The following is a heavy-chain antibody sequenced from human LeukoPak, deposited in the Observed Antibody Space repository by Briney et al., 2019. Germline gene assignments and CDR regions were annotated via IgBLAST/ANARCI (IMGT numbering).Heavy chain of an antibody. D-gene: IGHD6-13*01. V-gene: IGHV1-46*01. J-gene: IGHJ4*02. CDR3: ARRSSRWYGNYFFDY. CDR1: GYTFTSYY. Sequence: ASVKVSCKASGYTFTSYYIHWVRQAPGQGLEWMGIINPSGGSTSYAQKFQGRVTLTRDTSTSTVYMELSSLRSEDSALYYCARRSSRWYGNYFFDYWGQGTLVIVSS. CDR2: INPSGGST.